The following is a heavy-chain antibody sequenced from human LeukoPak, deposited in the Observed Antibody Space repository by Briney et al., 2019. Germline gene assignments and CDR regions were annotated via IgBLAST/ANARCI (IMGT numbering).Heavy chain of an antibody. CDR1: GFTFSSYA. CDR2: ISGSGGST. Sequence: PGGSLRLPCAASGFTFSSYAMSWVRQAPGKGLEWVSVISGSGGSTKYVDSVKGRCTISRDNSKNTLYLQMNSLRAEDTAVYYCAKGQTAMDAFDVWGQGTMVTVSS. CDR3: AKGQTAMDAFDV. V-gene: IGHV3-23*01. J-gene: IGHJ3*01. D-gene: IGHD5-18*01.